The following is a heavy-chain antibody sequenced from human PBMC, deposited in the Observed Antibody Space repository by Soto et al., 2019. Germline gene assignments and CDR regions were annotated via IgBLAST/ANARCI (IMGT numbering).Heavy chain of an antibody. CDR1: GFSLSTTGVG. CDR3: ARSSSSSWLPLTFDI. Sequence: QITLKESGPTLVKPTQTLTLTCTFSGFSLSTTGVGVGWIRQPPGKALEWLALIYWDDDKRYSPSLKGRLTITKDTSKNQAVLTMTNMDPVDTATYYCARSSSSSWLPLTFDIWGQGAMVTVSS. CDR2: IYWDDDK. J-gene: IGHJ3*02. V-gene: IGHV2-5*02. D-gene: IGHD6-13*01.